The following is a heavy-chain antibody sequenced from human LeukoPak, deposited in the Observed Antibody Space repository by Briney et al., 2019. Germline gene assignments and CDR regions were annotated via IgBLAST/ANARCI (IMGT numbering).Heavy chain of an antibody. CDR1: GGSISSGGYS. CDR2: IYHSGST. V-gene: IGHV4-30-2*01. D-gene: IGHD4-17*01. Sequence: SSETLSLTCAVSGGSISSGGYSWSWIRQPPGKGLEWIGYIYHSGSTYYNPSLKSRVTISVDRSKNQFSLKLSSVTAADTAVYYCARNDYGDYGPGPHDYWGQGTLVTVSS. CDR3: ARNDYGDYGPGPHDY. J-gene: IGHJ4*02.